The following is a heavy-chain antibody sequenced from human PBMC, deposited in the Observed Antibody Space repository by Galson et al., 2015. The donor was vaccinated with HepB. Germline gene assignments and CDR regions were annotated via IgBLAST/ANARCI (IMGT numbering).Heavy chain of an antibody. V-gene: IGHV4-31*02. D-gene: IGHD5-12*01. CDR2: IYYSGST. J-gene: IGHJ4*02. CDR3: ARDNIVATTFDY. Sequence: WIRQHPGKGLEWIGYIYYSGSTYYNPSLKSRVTISVDTSKNQFSLKLSSVTAADTAVYYCARDNIVATTFDYWGQGTLVTVSS.